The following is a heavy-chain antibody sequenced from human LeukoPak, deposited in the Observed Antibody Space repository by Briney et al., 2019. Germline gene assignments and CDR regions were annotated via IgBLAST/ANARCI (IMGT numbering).Heavy chain of an antibody. D-gene: IGHD3-10*01. Sequence: SETLSLTCAVYGYSISSGYYWGWIRQPPGKGLEWIGSIYHSGSTYYNPSLKSRVTISVDTSKNQFSLKLSSVTAADTAVYYCARHGFGSYFDYWGQGTLVTVSS. CDR1: GYSISSGYY. J-gene: IGHJ4*02. CDR2: IYHSGST. V-gene: IGHV4-38-2*01. CDR3: ARHGFGSYFDY.